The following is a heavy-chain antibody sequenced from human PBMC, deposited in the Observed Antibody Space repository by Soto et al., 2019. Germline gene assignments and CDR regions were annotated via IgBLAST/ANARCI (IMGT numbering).Heavy chain of an antibody. J-gene: IGHJ6*02. D-gene: IGHD3-10*01. CDR2: INHSGST. CDR1: GGSFSGYY. CDR3: ARCRLTMVRGVIITHYYGMDV. V-gene: IGHV4-34*01. Sequence: PSETLSLTCAVYGGSFSGYYWSWIRQPPGKGLEWIGEINHSGSTNYNPSLKSRVTISVDTSKNQFSLKLSSVTAADTAVYYCARCRLTMVRGVIITHYYGMDVWGQGTTVTVSS.